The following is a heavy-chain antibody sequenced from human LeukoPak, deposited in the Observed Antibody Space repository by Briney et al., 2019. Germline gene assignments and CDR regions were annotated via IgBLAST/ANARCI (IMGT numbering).Heavy chain of an antibody. Sequence: GGSLRLSCAASGFTFSSYAMSWVRQAPGKGLEWVSAISGSGGSTYYADSVRGRFTISRDNSKNTLYLQMNSLRAEDTAVYYCAKDSVFGSSWYGVPDYWGQGTLVTVSS. J-gene: IGHJ4*02. V-gene: IGHV3-23*01. CDR1: GFTFSSYA. CDR3: AKDSVFGSSWYGVPDY. CDR2: ISGSGGST. D-gene: IGHD6-13*01.